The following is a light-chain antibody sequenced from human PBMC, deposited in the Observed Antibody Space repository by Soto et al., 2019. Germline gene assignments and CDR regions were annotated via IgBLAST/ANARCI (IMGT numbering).Light chain of an antibody. CDR3: QQYNRYSGM. CDR2: GAS. J-gene: IGKJ1*01. V-gene: IGKV1-5*01. Sequence: DIQITQSPLTLSASIGDRVTITCRASQSINNWLAWYQQKPGKPPKLLLYGASSRDSGVPPRFSGSGSGTEFTLTISSLQPYDFATYYCQQYNRYSGMFGQGTKVEVK. CDR1: QSINNW.